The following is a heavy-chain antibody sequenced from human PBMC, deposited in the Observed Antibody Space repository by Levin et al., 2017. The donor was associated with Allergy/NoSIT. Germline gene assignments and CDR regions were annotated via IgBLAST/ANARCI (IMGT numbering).Heavy chain of an antibody. Sequence: ASVKVSCKTSGYTFTGNSMHWVRQAPGQGLEWMGWINPNTGSTTYAQRFQGRVTLTRDTSISTAYMELSRLTSDDTAMYYCAKDEEVRNTDDYYFRHWGQGTLITVSS. CDR1: GYTFTGNS. D-gene: IGHD3-16*01. CDR3: AKDEEVRNTDDYYFRH. V-gene: IGHV1-2*02. J-gene: IGHJ1*01. CDR2: INPNTGST.